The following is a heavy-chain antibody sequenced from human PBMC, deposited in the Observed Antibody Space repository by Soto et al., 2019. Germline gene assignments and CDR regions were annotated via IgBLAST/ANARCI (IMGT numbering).Heavy chain of an antibody. CDR1: GGSISSGDYY. CDR3: AREGLGYCISTSCYGAWFDP. Sequence: PSETLSLTCTVSGGSISSGDYYWSWIRQPPGKGLEWIGYIYYSGSTYYNPSLKSRVTISVDTSKNQFSLKLSSVTAADTAVYYCAREGLGYCISTSCYGAWFDPWGQGTLVTVSS. CDR2: IYYSGST. D-gene: IGHD2-2*01. J-gene: IGHJ5*02. V-gene: IGHV4-30-4*01.